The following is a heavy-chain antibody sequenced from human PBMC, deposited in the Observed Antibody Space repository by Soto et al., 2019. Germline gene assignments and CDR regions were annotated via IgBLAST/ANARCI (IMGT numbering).Heavy chain of an antibody. CDR3: AGAKGGYSVIDY. V-gene: IGHV4-30-4*01. D-gene: IGHD1-26*01. J-gene: IGHJ4*02. CDR2: IYYSGST. CDR1: GGSISSGDYY. Sequence: PSETLSLTCTVSGGSISSGDYYWSWIRQPPGKGLEWIGYIYYSGSTYYNPSLKSRVTISVDTSKNQFSLKLSSVTAADPAVYYCAGAKGGYSVIDYWGQGTLSPSPQ.